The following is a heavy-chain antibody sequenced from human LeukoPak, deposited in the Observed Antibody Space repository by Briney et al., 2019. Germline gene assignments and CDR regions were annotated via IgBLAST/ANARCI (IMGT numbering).Heavy chain of an antibody. CDR2: ISKGSGYI. J-gene: IGHJ4*02. D-gene: IGHD7-27*01. CDR1: GFSFSDYS. V-gene: IGHV3-21*01. Sequence: GGSLRLSCAASGFSFSDYSLNWVRQAPGKGLEWVSSISKGSGYIYYTDSVKGRFTISRDNAKNSLFLQMNSLRAEDTAVYYCVRDLGRESIFDYWGQGTLVIVSS. CDR3: VRDLGRESIFDY.